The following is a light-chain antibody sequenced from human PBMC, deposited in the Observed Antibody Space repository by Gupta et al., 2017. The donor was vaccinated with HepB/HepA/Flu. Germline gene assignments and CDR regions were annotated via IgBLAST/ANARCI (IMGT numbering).Light chain of an antibody. J-gene: IGLJ1*01. V-gene: IGLV3-19*01. CDR1: SLRSYY. CDR2: GKN. Sequence: SSELTQDPAVSVALGQTVRITCQGDSLRSYYARWYQQKPGQAPVLVIYGKNHRPSGIPDRFSGSSAGNTASLTINGAQAEDEADYSCNSRDSSGHHREVFGTGTNVTVL. CDR3: NSRDSSGHHREV.